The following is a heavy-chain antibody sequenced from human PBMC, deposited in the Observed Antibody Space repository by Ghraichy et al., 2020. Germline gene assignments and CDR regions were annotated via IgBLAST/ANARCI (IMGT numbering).Heavy chain of an antibody. CDR3: AKSSRVDTAMIKVVDAFDI. D-gene: IGHD5-18*01. CDR1: GFTFSSYA. Sequence: GGSLTLSCAASGFTFSSYAMSWVRQAPGKGLEWVSAISGSGGSTYYADSVKGRFTISRDNSKNTLYLQMNSLRAEDTAVYYCAKSSRVDTAMIKVVDAFDIWGQGTMVTVSS. J-gene: IGHJ3*02. V-gene: IGHV3-23*01. CDR2: ISGSGGST.